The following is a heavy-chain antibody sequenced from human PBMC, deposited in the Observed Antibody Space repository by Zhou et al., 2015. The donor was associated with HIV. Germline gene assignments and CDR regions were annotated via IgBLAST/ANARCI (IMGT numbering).Heavy chain of an antibody. Sequence: VQLVESGGGLIQPGGSLRLSCIASGFTFSVHWMHWVRQVPGKGLVWVARINDHGTSIKYADSVKGRFTISRDNAKDTLYLQMNSLRAEDTAVYYCARAQLWFGELLSPPLDYWGQGTLVTVSS. CDR3: ARAQLWFGELLSPPLDY. CDR1: GFTFSVHW. D-gene: IGHD3-10*01. V-gene: IGHV3-74*01. J-gene: IGHJ4*02. CDR2: INDHGTSI.